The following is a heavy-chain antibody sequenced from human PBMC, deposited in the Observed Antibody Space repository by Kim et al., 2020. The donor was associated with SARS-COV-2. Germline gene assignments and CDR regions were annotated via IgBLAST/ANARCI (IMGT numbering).Heavy chain of an antibody. Sequence: DSVKGRVTISRDNSKNTLYLKMSSLRAEDTSVYYCGKARAGNYFSGGFDYWGQGTLVSVSS. D-gene: IGHD3-10*01. CDR3: GKARAGNYFSGGFDY. V-gene: IGHV3-64D*08. J-gene: IGHJ4*02.